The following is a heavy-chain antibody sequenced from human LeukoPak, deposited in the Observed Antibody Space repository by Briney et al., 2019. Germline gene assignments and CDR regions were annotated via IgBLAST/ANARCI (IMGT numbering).Heavy chain of an antibody. V-gene: IGHV3-66*01. D-gene: IGHD6-19*01. J-gene: IGHJ4*02. CDR1: GFTVTNNH. Sequence: PGGSLRLSCAASGFTVTNNHMNWVRQAPGKGLEWVSVIYNGDNTNYADSVKGRFTISRDNSKNTLYLQMNSLRAEDTAVYFCARASRWLAFDNWGQGTLVTVSS. CDR2: IYNGDNT. CDR3: ARASRWLAFDN.